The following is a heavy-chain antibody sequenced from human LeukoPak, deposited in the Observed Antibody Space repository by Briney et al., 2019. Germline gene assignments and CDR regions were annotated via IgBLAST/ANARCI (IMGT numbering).Heavy chain of an antibody. V-gene: IGHV4-39*01. Sequence: LRLSCAASGFTFSSYGMHWIRQPPGKGLEWMGRIYYTGRTSYNPSLKSRVTISVDTSKNQFSLKLSSVTAADTAVYYCARRGSMGGSFVGAFDIWGQGTMVTVSS. D-gene: IGHD1-26*01. CDR1: GFTFSSYG. CDR2: IYYTGRT. CDR3: ARRGSMGGSFVGAFDI. J-gene: IGHJ3*02.